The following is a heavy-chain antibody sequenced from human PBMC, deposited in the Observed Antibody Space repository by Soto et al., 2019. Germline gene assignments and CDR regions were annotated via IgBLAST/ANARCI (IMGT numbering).Heavy chain of an antibody. J-gene: IGHJ2*01. Sequence: ASVKVSCKASGGTFSSYAISWVRQAPGQGLEWMGGIIPIFGTANYAQKFQGRVTITADESTSTAYMELSSLRSEDTAVYYCASKTYCGGDCYSWYFDLWGRGTLVTAPQ. D-gene: IGHD2-21*02. CDR3: ASKTYCGGDCYSWYFDL. CDR2: IIPIFGTA. V-gene: IGHV1-69*13. CDR1: GGTFSSYA.